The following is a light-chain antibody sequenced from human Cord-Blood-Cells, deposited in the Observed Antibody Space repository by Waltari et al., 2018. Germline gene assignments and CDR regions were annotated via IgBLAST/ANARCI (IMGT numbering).Light chain of an antibody. CDR1: SSDVGSYNL. CDR3: CSYAGSSTCV. V-gene: IGLV2-23*02. J-gene: IGLJ3*02. CDR2: EVS. Sequence: QSALTQPASVSGSPGQSITISCPGTSSDVGSYNLGSWYQQHPGKAPKLMIYEVSKRPSGVSNRFSGSKSGDSASLTVSGLQAEDEADYYCCSYAGSSTCVFGGGTKLTVL.